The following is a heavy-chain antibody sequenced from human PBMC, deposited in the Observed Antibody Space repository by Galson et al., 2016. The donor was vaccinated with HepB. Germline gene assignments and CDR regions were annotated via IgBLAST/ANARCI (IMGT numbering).Heavy chain of an antibody. Sequence: SVKVSCKASGYSFSNYGINWVRQAPGQGLEWMGWISTYNGDTNYAPKLQGRVTMTTDTSTSTAYMDLRSLRSDDTAVYYCTRGHCSAGSCYPFDFWGQGTLGTGSS. V-gene: IGHV1-18*04. D-gene: IGHD2-15*01. CDR3: TRGHCSAGSCYPFDF. CDR2: ISTYNGDT. CDR1: GYSFSNYG. J-gene: IGHJ4*02.